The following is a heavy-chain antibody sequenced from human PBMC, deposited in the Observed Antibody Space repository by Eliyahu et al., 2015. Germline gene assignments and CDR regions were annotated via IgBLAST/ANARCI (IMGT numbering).Heavy chain of an antibody. CDR1: XXYINTYY. CDR3: ARDSSGWYGAIDY. D-gene: IGHD6-19*01. CDR2: IXYSGST. V-gene: IGHV4-59*01. Sequence: QVQLQESGPGLVKPSETLSLXXXVSXXYINTYYWXWIRQPPGKGXEWIGYIXYSGSTNYNPSLKSRATISVDTSKNQFSLKLSSVTAADTAVYYCARDSSGWYGAIDYWGQGTLVTVSS. J-gene: IGHJ4*02.